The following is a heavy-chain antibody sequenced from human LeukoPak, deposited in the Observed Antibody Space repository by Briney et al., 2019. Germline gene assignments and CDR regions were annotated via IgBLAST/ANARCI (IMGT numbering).Heavy chain of an antibody. J-gene: IGHJ6*02. D-gene: IGHD2-15*01. CDR3: ARVFKEIVALHIGTAYYYGMDV. CDR1: GLTFSSYS. V-gene: IGHV3-48*01. CDR2: ISSSSSTI. Sequence: GGSLRLSCAASGLTFSSYSMNWVRQAPGKGLEWVSYISSSSSTIYYADSVKGRFTISRDNAKNSLYLQMNSLRAEDTAVYYCARVFKEIVALHIGTAYYYGMDVWGQGTTVTVSS.